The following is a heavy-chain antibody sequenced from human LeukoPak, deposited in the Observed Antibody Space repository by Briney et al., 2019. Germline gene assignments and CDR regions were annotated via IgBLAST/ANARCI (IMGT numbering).Heavy chain of an antibody. CDR2: ITSHSSTI. J-gene: IGHJ4*02. D-gene: IGHD2-15*01. V-gene: IGHV3-48*04. CDR3: AREDDSRFDY. CDR1: GFSFSTYN. Sequence: GESLRLSCAASGFSFSTYNMNWVRQAPGKGLEWVSYITSHSSTIYYADSVKGQFTISRDNAKNSLYLQMNSLRAEDTALYYCAREDDSRFDYWGQGTLVTVSS.